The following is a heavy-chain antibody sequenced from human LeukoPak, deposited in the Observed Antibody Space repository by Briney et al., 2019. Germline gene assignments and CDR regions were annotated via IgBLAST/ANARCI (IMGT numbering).Heavy chain of an antibody. CDR2: IYYSENT. J-gene: IGHJ2*01. Sequence: SETLSLTCTVSGGSISSSSYYWGWIRQPPGKGLEWVGSIYYSENTYYNPSLKSRVTISADTSKNQFSLKLTSVTAADTAVYYCARLRDWHFDLWGRGTLVTVSS. V-gene: IGHV4-39*01. CDR3: ARLRDWHFDL. CDR1: GGSISSSSYY.